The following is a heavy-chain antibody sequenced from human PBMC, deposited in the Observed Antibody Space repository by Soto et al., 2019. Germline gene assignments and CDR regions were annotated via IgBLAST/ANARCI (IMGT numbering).Heavy chain of an antibody. CDR1: GGSISSSSYY. Sequence: SETLSLTCTVSGGSISSSSYYWGWIRQPPGKGLEWIGSIYYSGSTYYNPSLKSRVTISVDTSKNQFSLKLSSVTAADTAVYYCARLSGAAAGHQGDYYYMDVWGKGTTVTVSS. CDR2: IYYSGST. D-gene: IGHD6-13*01. J-gene: IGHJ6*03. V-gene: IGHV4-39*01. CDR3: ARLSGAAAGHQGDYYYMDV.